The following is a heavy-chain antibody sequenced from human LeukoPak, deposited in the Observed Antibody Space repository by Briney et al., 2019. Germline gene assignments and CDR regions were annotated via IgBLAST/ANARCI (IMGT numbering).Heavy chain of an antibody. Sequence: GGSLRLSCAASGFTFSTYAMSLVRQAPGKGLDWVSAISGNDGRTYYADSVKGRFTISRDNSKNTLYLQINSLRAEDTALYYCAKSDSSGYYLGGWGQGTLVTVSS. CDR3: AKSDSSGYYLGG. D-gene: IGHD3-22*01. CDR2: ISGNDGRT. CDR1: GFTFSTYA. V-gene: IGHV3-23*01. J-gene: IGHJ4*02.